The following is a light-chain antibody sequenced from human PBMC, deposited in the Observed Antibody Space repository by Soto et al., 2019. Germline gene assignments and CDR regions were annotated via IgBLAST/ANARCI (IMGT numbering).Light chain of an antibody. CDR3: MQALQTV. CDR2: LGS. Sequence: DIVMTQSPLSLPVTPGEPASISCRSSQSLLHSNGYNYLDWYLQKPGQSPQLLIYLGSNRASGGPDRFSGSGSGTDFTLKISRVEAEDVGVYYCMQALQTVFGQGTKVEIK. CDR1: QSLLHSNGYNY. J-gene: IGKJ1*01. V-gene: IGKV2-28*01.